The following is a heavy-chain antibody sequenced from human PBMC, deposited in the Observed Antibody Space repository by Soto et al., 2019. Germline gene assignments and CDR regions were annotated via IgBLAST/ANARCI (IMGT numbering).Heavy chain of an antibody. Sequence: EVQLVESGGGLVQPGESLRLSCAASGFTFSTYWMHWVRQAPGKGLVWVSRINFDGSITDYADSVKGRFTISRVYANNTVYLHMNSLKAEDTAVYFCARAEYTATVISDWGQGTLVTVSS. CDR3: ARAEYTATVISD. V-gene: IGHV3-74*01. J-gene: IGHJ1*01. CDR1: GFTFSTYW. CDR2: INFDGSIT. D-gene: IGHD5-18*01.